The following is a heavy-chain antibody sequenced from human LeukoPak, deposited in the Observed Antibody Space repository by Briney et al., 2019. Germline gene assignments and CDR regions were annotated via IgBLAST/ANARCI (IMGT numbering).Heavy chain of an antibody. V-gene: IGHV1-18*01. J-gene: IGHJ3*02. CDR1: GYTFTSYG. Sequence: ASVKVSCKASGYTFTSYGISWVRQAPGQGLEWMGWISAYNGNTNYAQKLQGRVTMTTDTSTSTAYMELRSLRSDDTAVYYCATRAAAQDAFDIWGQGTMVTVSS. CDR2: ISAYNGNT. CDR3: ATRAAAQDAFDI. D-gene: IGHD6-13*01.